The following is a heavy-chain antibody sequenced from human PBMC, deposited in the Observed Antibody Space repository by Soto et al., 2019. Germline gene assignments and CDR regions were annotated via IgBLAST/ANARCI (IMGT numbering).Heavy chain of an antibody. Sequence: QVHLQQSGPGLVKPSETLSLSCTISGASISNYYWSWIRQVPGKGMEWIGYVNDGWCAAYNPSLPIRVAVSLATSTILLSLKLPSVTATDTAVYYCVRKGFGALHRLVDVWGQGTTVTVSS. CDR1: GASISNYY. V-gene: IGHV4-59*08. D-gene: IGHD3-10*01. CDR3: VRKGFGALHRLVDV. CDR2: VNDGWCA. J-gene: IGHJ6*02.